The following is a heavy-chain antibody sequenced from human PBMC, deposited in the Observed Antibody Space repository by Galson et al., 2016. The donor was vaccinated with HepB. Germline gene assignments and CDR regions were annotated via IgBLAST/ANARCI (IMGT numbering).Heavy chain of an antibody. J-gene: IGHJ4*02. V-gene: IGHV3-33*01. D-gene: IGHD4-11*01. CDR1: GFTFSRHG. CDR2: IWFDGSNQ. CDR3: ARLTSDSRIGGYFDY. Sequence: SLRLSCAASGFTFSRHGVHWVRQAPGKGLEWVALIWFDGSNQYYTDSVKGRLTISRDNSKNTLNLQMDSLRVEDTAVYYCARLTSDSRIGGYFDYWGQGALVTVSS.